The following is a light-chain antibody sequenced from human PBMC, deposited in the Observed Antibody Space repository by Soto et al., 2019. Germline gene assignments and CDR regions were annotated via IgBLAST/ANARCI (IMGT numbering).Light chain of an antibody. CDR2: GAS. CDR1: QSVSSSY. J-gene: IGKJ3*01. Sequence: EIVLTQSPGTLSLSPGERATLSCRASQSVSSSYLAWYQQKPGQAPRLLIYGASSRATGIPDRFSGSGSGTDFTLTIIRLEPEDFAVYYCQQYGSSLGFTFGPGTKVDIK. CDR3: QQYGSSLGFT. V-gene: IGKV3-20*01.